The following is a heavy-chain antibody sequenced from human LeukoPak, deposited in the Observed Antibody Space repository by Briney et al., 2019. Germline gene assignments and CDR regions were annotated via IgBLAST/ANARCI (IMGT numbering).Heavy chain of an antibody. CDR1: GFTFSSYS. V-gene: IGHV3-21*01. CDR3: AIFPLGDWLLSLDY. D-gene: IGHD3/OR15-3a*01. CDR2: ISSSSSYI. J-gene: IGHJ4*02. Sequence: PGGSLRLSCAASGFTFSSYSMNWVSQSPGKGLEWVSSISSSSSYIYYADSVKGRFTISRDNPKNSLYLQMNSLRAENTAVYYCAIFPLGDWLLSLDYWGQGTLVTVSS.